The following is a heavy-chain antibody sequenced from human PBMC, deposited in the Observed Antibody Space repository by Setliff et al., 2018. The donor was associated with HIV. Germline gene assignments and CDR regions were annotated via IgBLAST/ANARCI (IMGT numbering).Heavy chain of an antibody. CDR2: IYYSGST. V-gene: IGHV4-39*01. J-gene: IGHJ5*02. Sequence: SLTCTVSGGSISSSSYYWGWIRQPPGKGLEWIGSIYYSGSTYYNPSLKSRVTISVDTSKNQFSLKLSSVTAADTAVYYCARLRREEQWLVRGWFDPWGQGTLVTVS. D-gene: IGHD6-19*01. CDR3: ARLRREEQWLVRGWFDP. CDR1: GGSISSSSYY.